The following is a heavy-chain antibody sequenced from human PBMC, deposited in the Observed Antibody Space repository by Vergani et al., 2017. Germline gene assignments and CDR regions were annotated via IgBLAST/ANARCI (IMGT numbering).Heavy chain of an antibody. V-gene: IGHV4-59*01. Sequence: QVQLQESGPGLVKPSETLSLTYTVSGGSISSYYWSWIRQPPGKGLEWIGYIYYIGSTNYNPSLKSRVTISVDTSKNQFSLKLSSVTAADTAVYYCARRGGSQHWYFDLWGRGTLVTVSS. CDR1: GGSISSYY. CDR3: ARRGGSQHWYFDL. CDR2: IYYIGST. J-gene: IGHJ2*01. D-gene: IGHD2-15*01.